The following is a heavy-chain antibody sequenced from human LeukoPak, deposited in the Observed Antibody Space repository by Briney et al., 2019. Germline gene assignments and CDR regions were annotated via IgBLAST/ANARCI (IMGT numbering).Heavy chain of an antibody. V-gene: IGHV3-23*01. CDR1: GFTFSSYA. Sequence: GGSPRLSCAASGFTFSSYAMTWVRQAPGKGLEWVSGISYSGGSTYYADSVKGRFTISRDNSKNTLYLQMNSLRAEDTAIYYCAKDQYSSGLYYFEYWGQGTLVTVST. CDR2: ISYSGGST. D-gene: IGHD6-19*01. CDR3: AKDQYSSGLYYFEY. J-gene: IGHJ4*02.